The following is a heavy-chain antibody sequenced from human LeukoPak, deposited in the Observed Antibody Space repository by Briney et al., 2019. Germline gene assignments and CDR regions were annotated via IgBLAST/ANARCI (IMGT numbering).Heavy chain of an antibody. CDR1: GFIFSNYW. Sequence: GGSLRLSCAASGFIFSNYWMHWVRQAPGKGLVWVSRINSDGGSTSYADSVKGRFIISRDNAKNTLYLQMNSLSAEDTAVYYCARDPHDWGALWGQGTLLTVSS. J-gene: IGHJ4*02. CDR2: INSDGGST. V-gene: IGHV3-74*01. CDR3: ARDPHDWGAL. D-gene: IGHD3-16*01.